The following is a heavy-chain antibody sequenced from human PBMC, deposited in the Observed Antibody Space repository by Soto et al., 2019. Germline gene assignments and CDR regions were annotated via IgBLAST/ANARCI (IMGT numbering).Heavy chain of an antibody. CDR2: IYPGDSDT. CDR3: ARHEALTGYSLDAFDI. J-gene: IGHJ3*02. V-gene: IGHV5-51*01. D-gene: IGHD7-27*01. CDR1: GYSFTSYW. Sequence: GESLKISCKGSGYSFTSYWIGWVRQMPGKGLEWMGIIYPGDSDTRYSPPFQGQVTISADKSISTAYLQWSSLKASDTAMYYCARHEALTGYSLDAFDIWGQGTMVTVAS.